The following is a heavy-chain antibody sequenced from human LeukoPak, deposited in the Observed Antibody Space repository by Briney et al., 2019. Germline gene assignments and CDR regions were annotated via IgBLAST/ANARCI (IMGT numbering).Heavy chain of an antibody. J-gene: IGHJ6*02. CDR3: ARDRDYYDSSFFYYYYGMDV. CDR2: MSYDGSNK. V-gene: IGHV3-30-3*01. Sequence: PGRSLRLSCAASGFTFSSYAMHLVRQAPGKGLEWVAVMSYDGSNKYYADSVKGRFTISRDNAKNSLYLQMNSLRAEDTAVYYCARDRDYYDSSFFYYYYGMDVWGQGTTVTVSS. D-gene: IGHD3-22*01. CDR1: GFTFSSYA.